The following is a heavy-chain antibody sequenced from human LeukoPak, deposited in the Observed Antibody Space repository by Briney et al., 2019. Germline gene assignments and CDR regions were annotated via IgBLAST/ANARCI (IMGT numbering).Heavy chain of an antibody. CDR1: GFTFSSYA. D-gene: IGHD2-2*01. CDR3: AKDLAVPREVVPAAFDY. V-gene: IGHV3-23*01. CDR2: ISGSGGST. Sequence: GGSLRLSCAASGFTFSSYAMSWVRQAPGKGLEWVSAISGSGGSTYYADSVKGRFTISRDNSKNTLYLQMNSLRAEDTAVYYCAKDLAVPREVVPAAFDYWGQGTLVTVSS. J-gene: IGHJ4*02.